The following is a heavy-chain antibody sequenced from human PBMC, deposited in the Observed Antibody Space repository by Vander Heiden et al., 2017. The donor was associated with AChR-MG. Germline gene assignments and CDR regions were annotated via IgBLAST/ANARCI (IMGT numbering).Heavy chain of an antibody. Sequence: LEWMGWMNPNSGNTGYAQKFQGRVTMTRNTSISTAYMELSSLRSEDTAVYYCASESYLTGAAIGFDPWGQGTLVTVSS. V-gene: IGHV1-8*01. J-gene: IGHJ5*02. D-gene: IGHD6-25*01. CDR2: MNPNSGNT. CDR3: ASESYLTGAAIGFDP.